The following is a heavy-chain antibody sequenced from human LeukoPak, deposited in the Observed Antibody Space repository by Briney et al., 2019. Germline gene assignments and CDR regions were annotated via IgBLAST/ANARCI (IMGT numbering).Heavy chain of an antibody. CDR1: GFTFSSYD. V-gene: IGHV3-23*01. CDR2: IGDSGDAT. CDR3: AKDVVRGVVMTDY. Sequence: GGSLRLSCAASGFTFSSYDMTWVRQAPGKGLEWISNIGDSGDATYYADSVKGRFTISRDNSKNTLSLEMNSLRVDDTAVYYCAKDVVRGVVMTDYWGQGTLVTVSS. J-gene: IGHJ4*02. D-gene: IGHD3-10*01.